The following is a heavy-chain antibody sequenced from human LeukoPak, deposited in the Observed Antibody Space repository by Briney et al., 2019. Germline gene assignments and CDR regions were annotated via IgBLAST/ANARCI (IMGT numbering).Heavy chain of an antibody. CDR2: INRSGGT. CDR3: ARGLGNYYYYGMDV. CDR1: GGSFSGYY. J-gene: IGHJ6*02. Sequence: TPSETLSLTCAVYGGSFSGYYWSWIRQPPGKGLEWIGEINRSGGTNYNPSLKSRVTISVDTSINQFSLKLSSVNAADTAVYYCARGLGNYYYYGMDVWGQGTTVTVSS. D-gene: IGHD7-27*01. V-gene: IGHV4-34*01.